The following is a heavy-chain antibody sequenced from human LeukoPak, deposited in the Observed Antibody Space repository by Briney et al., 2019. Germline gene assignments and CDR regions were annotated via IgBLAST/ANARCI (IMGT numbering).Heavy chain of an antibody. CDR3: ARDVAARPYYYYGMDV. CDR2: IKQDGSEK. Sequence: GGSLRLSCAASGFTFSSYAMSWVRQAPGKGLEWVANIKQDGSEKYYVDSVKGRFTISRDNAKNSLYLQMNSLRAEDTAVYYCARDVAARPYYYYGMDVWGQGTTVTVSS. D-gene: IGHD6-6*01. J-gene: IGHJ6*02. V-gene: IGHV3-7*01. CDR1: GFTFSSYA.